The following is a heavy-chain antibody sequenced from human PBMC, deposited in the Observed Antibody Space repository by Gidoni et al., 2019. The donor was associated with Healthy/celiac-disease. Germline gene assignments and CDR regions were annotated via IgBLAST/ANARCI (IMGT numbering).Heavy chain of an antibody. CDR1: GFTFSSSW. Sequence: EVQLVESGGGLVQPGGSLRLSCAASGFTFSSSWMSWVRQAPGKGLEWVANIKQDGSEKYYVDSVKGRFTISRDNAKNSLYLQMNSLRAEDTAVYYCARVPITMVRGVIISGGMDVWGQGTTVTVSS. CDR3: ARVPITMVRGVIISGGMDV. J-gene: IGHJ6*02. CDR2: IKQDGSEK. V-gene: IGHV3-7*01. D-gene: IGHD3-10*01.